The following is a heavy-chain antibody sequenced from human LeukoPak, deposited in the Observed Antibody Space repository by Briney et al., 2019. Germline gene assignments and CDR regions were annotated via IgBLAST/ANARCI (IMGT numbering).Heavy chain of an antibody. D-gene: IGHD1-1*01. CDR2: IIPIFGTA. CDR1: GGTFSSYA. V-gene: IGHV1-69*05. CDR3: ARDATGAPASY. Sequence: ASVKVSCKASGGTFSSYAISWVRQAPGRGLEWRGGIIPIFGTANYAQKFQGRVTITTDESTSTAYMEPSSLRSEDTAVYYCARDATGAPASYWGQGTLVTVSS. J-gene: IGHJ4*02.